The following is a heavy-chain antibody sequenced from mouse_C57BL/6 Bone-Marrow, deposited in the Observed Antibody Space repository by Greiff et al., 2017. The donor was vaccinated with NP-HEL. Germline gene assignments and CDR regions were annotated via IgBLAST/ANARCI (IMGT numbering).Heavy chain of an antibody. CDR3: ARSIYYDPWYFDV. Sequence: QVQLQQPGAELVKPGASVQLSCKASGYTFTSYWMHWVKQRPGQGLEWIGMIHPNSGSTNYNEKFKSKATLTVDKSSSTAYMQLSSLTSEDSAVYYCARSIYYDPWYFDVWGTGTTVTVSS. D-gene: IGHD2-4*01. V-gene: IGHV1-64*01. J-gene: IGHJ1*03. CDR2: IHPNSGST. CDR1: GYTFTSYW.